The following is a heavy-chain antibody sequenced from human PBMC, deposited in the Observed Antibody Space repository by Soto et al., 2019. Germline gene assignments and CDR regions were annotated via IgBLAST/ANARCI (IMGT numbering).Heavy chain of an antibody. CDR3: ARVPYGDYGWGDYYYYMAV. Sequence: PSETLSLTCTVSGGSISSYFWSWIWQPPGKGLEWIGYIYYSGSTNYNPSLKSRVTISVDTSKNQFSLKLSSVTAADTAVYYCARVPYGDYGWGDYYYYMAVRGKGTTVTVSS. CDR1: GGSISSYF. CDR2: IYYSGST. J-gene: IGHJ6*03. D-gene: IGHD4-17*01. V-gene: IGHV4-59*01.